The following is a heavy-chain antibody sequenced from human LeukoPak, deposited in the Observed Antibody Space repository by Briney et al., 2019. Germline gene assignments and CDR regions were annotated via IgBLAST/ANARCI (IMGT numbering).Heavy chain of an antibody. J-gene: IGHJ4*02. V-gene: IGHV3-23*01. CDR3: AKEKTSSWNPRPFDY. CDR2: ISGSGGST. Sequence: PGASLRLSCAASGFTFSSYAMSWVRQAPGKGLEWVSAISGSGGSTYYADSVKGRFTIPRDNSKNTLYLQMNSLRAEDTAVYYCAKEKTSSWNPRPFDYWGQGTLVTVSS. D-gene: IGHD6-13*01. CDR1: GFTFSSYA.